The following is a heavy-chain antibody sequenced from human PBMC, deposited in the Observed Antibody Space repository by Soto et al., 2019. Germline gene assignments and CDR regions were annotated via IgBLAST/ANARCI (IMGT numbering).Heavy chain of an antibody. Sequence: QLQLQESGPGLVKPSETLSLTCTVSGASISSSTFYWGWIRQPPGKGLEWIGTVYYSGSAYYNPSVKGRLTISVDTSKNQFSLKLSSVTAADTALYYCVRHAPYRSGWANRNDYWGQGTLVTVSS. J-gene: IGHJ4*02. V-gene: IGHV4-39*01. CDR3: VRHAPYRSGWANRNDY. D-gene: IGHD6-19*01. CDR1: GASISSSTFY. CDR2: VYYSGSA.